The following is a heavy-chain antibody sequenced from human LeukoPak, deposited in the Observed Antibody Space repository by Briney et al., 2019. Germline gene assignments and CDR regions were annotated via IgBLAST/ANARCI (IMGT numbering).Heavy chain of an antibody. CDR2: INSDGSDT. J-gene: IGHJ4*02. D-gene: IGHD1-14*01. Sequence: GGSLRLSCAASGLTFSNYWMHWVRQAPGKGLVWVSRINSDGSDTRYADSVKGRFTISRDNAKNTLYLQMNSLRAEDTAVYYCISSNPSFDYWGQGTLATVSS. V-gene: IGHV3-74*01. CDR1: GLTFSNYW. CDR3: ISSNPSFDY.